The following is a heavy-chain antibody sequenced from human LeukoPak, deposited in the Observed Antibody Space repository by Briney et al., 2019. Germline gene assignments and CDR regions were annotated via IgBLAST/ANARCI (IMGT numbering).Heavy chain of an antibody. V-gene: IGHV3-21*01. CDR1: GFTFNSYN. CDR2: ISTSSDYI. CDR3: ARFYCTSTSCRSFDS. Sequence: GGSLRLSCAASGFTFNSYNMNWVRQAPGKGLEWVSSISTSSDYINYADSVKGRFTISRDNAKNSLYLQLNSLRAEDTAVYYCARFYCTSTSCRSFDSWGQGTLVTVSS. D-gene: IGHD2-2*01. J-gene: IGHJ4*02.